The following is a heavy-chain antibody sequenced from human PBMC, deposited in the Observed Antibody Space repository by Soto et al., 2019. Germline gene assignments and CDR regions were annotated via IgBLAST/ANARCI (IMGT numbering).Heavy chain of an antibody. CDR3: AMVRGKTGKPYFDY. D-gene: IGHD3-10*01. J-gene: IGHJ4*02. V-gene: IGHV4-31*03. CDR2: IYYSGST. Sequence: QVQLQESGPGLVKPSQTLSLTCTVSGGSISSGGYYWSWIRGHPGKGLEWIGYIYYSGSTYYNPSLKSRVTISVDTSKNQCSLKLSSVTAADTAVYYCAMVRGKTGKPYFDYWGQGTLVTVSS. CDR1: GGSISSGGYY.